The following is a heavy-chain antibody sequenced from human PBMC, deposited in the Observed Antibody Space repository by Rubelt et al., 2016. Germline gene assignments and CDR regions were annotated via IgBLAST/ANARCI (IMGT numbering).Heavy chain of an antibody. CDR3: AREVPVDGTAFDP. D-gene: IGHD6-19*01. CDR2: FYHTGST. V-gene: IGHV4-59*01. CDR1: GASISSYY. Sequence: LQKPSETLSLTCSVSGASISSYYWSWIRQPPGKGLEWIASFYHTGSTTYNPSLNRRVTISVDTSKNQFSLKVRTVTAADTAVYYCAREVPVDGTAFDPWGQGTLVTVSS. J-gene: IGHJ5*02.